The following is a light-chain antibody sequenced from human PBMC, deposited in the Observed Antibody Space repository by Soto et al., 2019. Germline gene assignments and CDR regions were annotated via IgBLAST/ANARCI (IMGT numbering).Light chain of an antibody. V-gene: IGLV2-8*01. Sequence: QSALTQPPSASGSPGQSVTISCTGTSRNIGGYDFVSWYQQHPGTAPKLLIYDVIKRPSGVPDRFSGSKSGNTASLTVSGVQTDDEADYYCSSYGGSNNVLFGGGTKLTVL. CDR1: SRNIGGYDF. CDR2: DVI. CDR3: SSYGGSNNVL. J-gene: IGLJ2*01.